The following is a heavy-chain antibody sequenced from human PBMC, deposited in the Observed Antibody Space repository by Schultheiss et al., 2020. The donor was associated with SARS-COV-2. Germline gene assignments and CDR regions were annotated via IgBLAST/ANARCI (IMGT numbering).Heavy chain of an antibody. CDR1: GFTFSDYY. CDR2: ISSSGSTI. D-gene: IGHD3-3*01. CDR3: ARDNDDFWSGYYYMDV. J-gene: IGHJ6*03. Sequence: GGSLRLSCAASGFTFSDYYMSWIRQAPGKGLEWVSYISSSGSTIYYADSVKGRFTISRDNAKNSLYLQMNSLRAEDTAVYYCARDNDDFWSGYYYMDVWGKGTTVTVSS. V-gene: IGHV3-11*04.